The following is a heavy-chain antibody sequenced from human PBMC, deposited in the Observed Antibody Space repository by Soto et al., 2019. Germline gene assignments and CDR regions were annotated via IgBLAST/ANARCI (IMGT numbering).Heavy chain of an antibody. V-gene: IGHV4-39*01. CDR3: AKGSDDIVLKLHFDP. CDR2: ISYSGST. J-gene: IGHJ5*02. Sequence: SETLSLTCPVSAGSITSDSYYWGWIRQPPEKGLEWIASISYSGSTYYNPTLKSRLTISVDTSKSQFSLKLSSVTAADTAVYYCAKGSDDIVLKLHFDPWGQGTLVTVSS. CDR1: AGSITSDSYY. D-gene: IGHD2-8*01.